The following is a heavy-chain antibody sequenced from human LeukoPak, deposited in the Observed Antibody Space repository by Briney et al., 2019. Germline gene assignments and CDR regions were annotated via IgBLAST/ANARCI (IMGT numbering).Heavy chain of an antibody. J-gene: IGHJ4*02. V-gene: IGHV3-30*02. CDR2: IRYDGSNK. CDR3: AKDPRIWFGDSFDY. CDR1: GFTFSSYG. Sequence: GGSLRLSCAASGFTFSSYGMHWVRQAPGKGLEWVAFIRYDGSNKYYADSVKGRFTISRDNSKNTLYLQMNSLRAEDTAVYYCAKDPRIWFGDSFDYWGQGTLVTVSS. D-gene: IGHD3-10*01.